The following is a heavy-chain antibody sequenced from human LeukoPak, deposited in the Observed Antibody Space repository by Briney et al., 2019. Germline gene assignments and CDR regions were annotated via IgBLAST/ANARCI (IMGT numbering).Heavy chain of an antibody. CDR2: ISWNSGSI. CDR3: AKVSPKLWFGETDAFDI. D-gene: IGHD3-10*01. Sequence: GGSLRLSCAASGFTFDDYAMHWVRQAPGKGLEWVSGISWNSGSIGYADSVKGRFTISRDNSKNTLYLQMNSLRAEDTAVYYCAKVSPKLWFGETDAFDIWGQGTMVTVSS. V-gene: IGHV3-9*01. J-gene: IGHJ3*02. CDR1: GFTFDDYA.